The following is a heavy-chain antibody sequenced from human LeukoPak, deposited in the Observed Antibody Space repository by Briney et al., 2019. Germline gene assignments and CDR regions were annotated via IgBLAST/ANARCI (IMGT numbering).Heavy chain of an antibody. CDR1: GFTFSSYG. CDR2: IWYDGGNK. CDR3: ARWRGEYYYDSRGYRGAIDY. V-gene: IGHV3-33*01. D-gene: IGHD3-22*01. J-gene: IGHJ4*02. Sequence: PGGSLRLSCAASGFTFSSYGMHWVRQAPGKGLEWVAVIWYDGGNKYYADSVKGRFIISRDNSKNTLSLQMSSLRLEDAAVYYCARWRGEYYYDSRGYRGAIDYWGQGTLVTVSS.